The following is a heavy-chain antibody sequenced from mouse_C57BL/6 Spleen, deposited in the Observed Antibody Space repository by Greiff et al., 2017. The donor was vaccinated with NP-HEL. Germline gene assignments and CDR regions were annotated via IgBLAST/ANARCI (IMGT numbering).Heavy chain of an antibody. D-gene: IGHD2-2*01. CDR2: ISSGGDYI. CDR3: TRDGGYPSYWYFDV. J-gene: IGHJ1*03. V-gene: IGHV5-9-1*02. CDR1: GFTFSSYA. Sequence: EVKVVESGEGLVKPGGSLKLSCAASGFTFSSYAMSWVRQTPEKRLEWVAYISSGGDYIYYADTVKGRFTISRDNARNTLYLQMSSLKSEDTAMYYCTRDGGYPSYWYFDVWGTGTTVTVSS.